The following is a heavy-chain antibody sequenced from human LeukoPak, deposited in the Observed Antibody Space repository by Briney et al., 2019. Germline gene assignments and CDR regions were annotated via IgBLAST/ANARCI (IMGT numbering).Heavy chain of an antibody. J-gene: IGHJ1*01. Sequence: ASVKVSCKASGYTFTTYCMHWVCHAPGQGLECMGLISPNGGITSYPQTPQRRVPMPSHTPTSTVYMQPSSLRPDDTALYYCPSSRYSYRFRYWAQSPLVPLPS. D-gene: IGHD5-18*01. CDR1: GYTFTTYC. V-gene: IGHV1-46*01. CDR2: ISPNGGIT. CDR3: PSSRYSYRFRY.